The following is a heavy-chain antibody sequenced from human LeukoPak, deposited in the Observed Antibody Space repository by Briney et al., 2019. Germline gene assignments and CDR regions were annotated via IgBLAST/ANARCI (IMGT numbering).Heavy chain of an antibody. CDR2: INHSGST. J-gene: IGHJ6*03. CDR3: ARPVRVWGIADKPENYYYMDV. V-gene: IGHV4-34*01. CDR1: GGSFSGYY. D-gene: IGHD6-13*01. Sequence: PSETLSLTCAVYGGSFSGYYWSWIRQPPGKGLEWIGEINHSGSTNYNPSLKSRVTISVDTSKNQFSLKLSSVTAADTAVYYCARPVRVWGIADKPENYYYMDVWGKGTTVTVSS.